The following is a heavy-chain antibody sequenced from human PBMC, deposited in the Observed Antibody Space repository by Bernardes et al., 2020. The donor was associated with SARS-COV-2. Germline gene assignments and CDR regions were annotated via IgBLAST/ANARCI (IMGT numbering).Heavy chain of an antibody. D-gene: IGHD3-3*01. J-gene: IGHJ4*02. CDR3: ARHGRDTIFGVVIILGGFDY. Sequence: SETLSLTCTVSGGSISSSSYYWGWIRQPPGKGLEWIGSIYYSGSTYYNPSLKRRVTISVDTSKNQFSLKLSSVPAADTGVYYCARHGRDTIFGVVIILGGFDYWGQGTLVTVSS. CDR2: IYYSGST. V-gene: IGHV4-39*01. CDR1: GGSISSSSYY.